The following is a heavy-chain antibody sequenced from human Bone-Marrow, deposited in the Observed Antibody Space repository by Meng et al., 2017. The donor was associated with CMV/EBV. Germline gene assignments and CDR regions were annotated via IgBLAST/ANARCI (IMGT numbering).Heavy chain of an antibody. CDR2: ISGYNGNT. CDR1: GYTFTSYG. CDR3: ARAGGTTRRGYYFDY. V-gene: IGHV1-18*01. D-gene: IGHD1-7*01. Sequence: SGYTFTSYGIPWVRPAPGHRLEWMGWISGYNGNTNYAQTVQGRITMTTDTSTSTAYMELRSLRSDDTAVYYCARAGGTTRRGYYFDYWGQGTLVTVSS. J-gene: IGHJ4*02.